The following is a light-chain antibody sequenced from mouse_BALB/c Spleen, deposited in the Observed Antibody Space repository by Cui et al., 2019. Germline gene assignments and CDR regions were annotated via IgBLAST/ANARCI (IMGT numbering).Light chain of an antibody. CDR2: STS. V-gene: IGKV4-57*01. Sequence: QIVLTQSPAIMSASPGEKVTITCSASSSVSYMHWFQQKPGTSPKLWIYSTSNLASGVPARFSGSGSGTSYSHTISRMEAEDAATYYCQQRSSYPFTFGSGTKLEIK. CDR3: QQRSSYPFT. J-gene: IGKJ4*01. CDR1: SSVSY.